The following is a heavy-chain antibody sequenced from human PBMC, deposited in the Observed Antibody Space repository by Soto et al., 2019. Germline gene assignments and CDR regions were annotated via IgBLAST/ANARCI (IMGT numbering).Heavy chain of an antibody. CDR2: IWYDGSNK. V-gene: IGHV3-33*01. D-gene: IGHD3-10*01. J-gene: IGHJ6*02. Sequence: PGGSLRLSCAASGFTFSSYGMHWVRQAPGKGLEWVAVIWYDGSNKYYADSVKGRFTISRDNSKNTLYLQMNSLRAEDTAVYYCARDPNYGSGSYYRSPHYYGMDVWGQGTTVTVSS. CDR1: GFTFSSYG. CDR3: ARDPNYGSGSYYRSPHYYGMDV.